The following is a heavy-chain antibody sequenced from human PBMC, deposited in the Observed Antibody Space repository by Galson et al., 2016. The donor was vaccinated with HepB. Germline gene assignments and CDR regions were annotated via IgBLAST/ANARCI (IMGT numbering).Heavy chain of an antibody. J-gene: IGHJ6*02. CDR3: ARDLGGSNGDNGMDV. D-gene: IGHD1-26*01. CDR2: IYSNNRIT. V-gene: IGHV4-59*01. CDR1: DTSIRGCY. Sequence: SETLSLTCTVSDTSIRGCYWSWIWQAPGKGLEWIGYIYSNNRITAYSHSLQSRVTISVDTSKKQFSLKLNSVIAADTAAYYCARDLGGSNGDNGMDVWGPGTTVTVSS.